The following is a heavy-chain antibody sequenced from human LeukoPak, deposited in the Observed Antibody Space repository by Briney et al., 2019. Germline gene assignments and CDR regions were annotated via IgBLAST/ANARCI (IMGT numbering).Heavy chain of an antibody. D-gene: IGHD1-1*01. CDR3: AKLSSNWYFDS. V-gene: IGHV4-39*01. Sequence: KASETLSLTCTVSGGSISSSSYYWGWIRQPPGKGLEWIGSIYYSGSTYYNPSLKSRVTISVDTSKNQFSLSLSVVAAADTAVYYCAKLSSNWYFDSWGRGTLVTVSS. CDR2: IYYSGST. J-gene: IGHJ4*02. CDR1: GGSISSSSYY.